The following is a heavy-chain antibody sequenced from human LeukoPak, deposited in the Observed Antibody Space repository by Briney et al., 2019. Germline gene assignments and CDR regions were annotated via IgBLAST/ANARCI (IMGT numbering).Heavy chain of an antibody. CDR2: IYPGDSDT. J-gene: IGHJ4*02. CDR3: ARRGYCGGDCYSDY. Sequence: GGSLRLSCKGSGYTFSSYWIGWVRQMPGKGLEWMGIIYPGDSDTRYSPSFQGQVTISADKSISTAFLQWSSLKASDTAMYYCARRGYCGGDCYSDYWGQGTLVTVSS. V-gene: IGHV5-51*01. CDR1: GYTFSSYW. D-gene: IGHD2-21*01.